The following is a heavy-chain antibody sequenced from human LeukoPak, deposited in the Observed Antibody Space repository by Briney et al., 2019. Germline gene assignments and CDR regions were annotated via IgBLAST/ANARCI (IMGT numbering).Heavy chain of an antibody. J-gene: IGHJ4*02. CDR1: GGSIRSSS. CDR3: AREMFWSGYFSNLHFDY. CDR2: ISSSSAYI. V-gene: IGHV3-21*01. D-gene: IGHD3-3*01. Sequence: ETLSLTCTVSGGSIRSSSYYWGWIRQPPGKGLEWVSSISSSSAYIYYADSVKGRFTISRDNAKNSLCLQMNSLRAEDTAAYYCAREMFWSGYFSNLHFDYWGQGALVTVSS.